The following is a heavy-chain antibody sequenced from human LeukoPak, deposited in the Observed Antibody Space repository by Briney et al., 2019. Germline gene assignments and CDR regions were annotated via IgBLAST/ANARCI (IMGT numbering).Heavy chain of an antibody. J-gene: IGHJ4*02. V-gene: IGHV3-7*05. CDR2: LKQDGSEK. CDR1: GFTFSSYW. D-gene: IGHD2-2*01. Sequence: GGSLRLSCAASGFTFSSYWMSWVRQAPGKGLEWVANLKQDGSEKYYVDSVKGRFTISRDNAKNSLYLQMNSLRAEDTAVYYCARDQRYCSSSSCPWEPFDYWGQGTLVTVSS. CDR3: ARDQRYCSSSSCPWEPFDY.